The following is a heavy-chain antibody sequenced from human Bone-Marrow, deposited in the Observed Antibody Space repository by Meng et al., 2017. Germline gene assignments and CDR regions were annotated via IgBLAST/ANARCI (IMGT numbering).Heavy chain of an antibody. CDR2: ISYDGSNK. Sequence: GGSLRLSCAASGFTFSSYAMHWVRQAPGKGLEWVAVISYDGSNKYYADSVKGRFTISRDNSKNTLYLQMNSLRAEDTAVYYCAKDRVEYYYGSGSYYPLNWGQGTLVTVSS. CDR1: GFTFSSYA. D-gene: IGHD3-10*01. CDR3: AKDRVEYYYGSGSYYPLN. J-gene: IGHJ4*02. V-gene: IGHV3-30*04.